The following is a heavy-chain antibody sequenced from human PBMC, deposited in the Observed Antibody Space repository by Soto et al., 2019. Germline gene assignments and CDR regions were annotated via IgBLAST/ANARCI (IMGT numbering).Heavy chain of an antibody. V-gene: IGHV3-64*04. J-gene: IGHJ4*02. CDR3: GYFYDDTNYDY. D-gene: IGHD3-22*01. CDR1: GFTFSDYT. Sequence: LRLSCSASGFTFSDYTMHWVRQAPGKRLEFVSAISNNASDTYFADSVRGRFTISRDNSEGTLYLHMNNLRGEDTALYFCGYFYDDTNYDYRGQGALVTV. CDR2: ISNNASDT.